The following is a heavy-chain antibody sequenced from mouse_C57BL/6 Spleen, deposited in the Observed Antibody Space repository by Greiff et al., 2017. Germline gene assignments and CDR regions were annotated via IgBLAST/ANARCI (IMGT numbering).Heavy chain of an antibody. CDR2: ISSGSSTI. Sequence: DVMLVESGGGLVKPGGSLKLSCAASGFTFSDYGMHWVRQAPEKGLEWVAYISSGSSTIYYADTVKGRFTISRDNAKNTLFLQMTSLRSEDRAMYLCAWAWSGAWFAYWGQGALVTVSA. D-gene: IGHD1-1*02. CDR1: GFTFSDYG. CDR3: AWAWSGAWFAY. J-gene: IGHJ3*01. V-gene: IGHV5-17*01.